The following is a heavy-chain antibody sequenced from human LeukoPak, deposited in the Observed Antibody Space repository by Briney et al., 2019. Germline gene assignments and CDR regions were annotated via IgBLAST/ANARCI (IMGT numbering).Heavy chain of an antibody. CDR3: ARDREVRGVIIPYFDY. Sequence: SETLSLTCTVSGGSISSYYWSWIRQPAGKGLESIGHISTSGSTNYNPSLKSRVTMSVDTSKNQFSLKLSSVTAADTAVYYCARDREVRGVIIPYFDYWGQGTLVTVSS. J-gene: IGHJ4*02. CDR1: GGSISSYY. V-gene: IGHV4-4*07. D-gene: IGHD3-10*01. CDR2: ISTSGST.